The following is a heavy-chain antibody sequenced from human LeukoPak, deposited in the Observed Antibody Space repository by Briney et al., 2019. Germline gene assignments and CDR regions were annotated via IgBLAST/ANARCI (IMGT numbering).Heavy chain of an antibody. CDR2: IYNGVNT. Sequence: SEALSLTCTVSGASVSSASYWTWIRQPPGKGVEWIAHIYNGVNTNYNPSLKSRVTISVDTSKNQFSLRLNSVTAADTAVYYCARSRAFNSGAFDPWGQGSLVTVSS. D-gene: IGHD1-26*01. CDR1: GASVSSASY. V-gene: IGHV4-61*01. CDR3: ARSRAFNSGAFDP. J-gene: IGHJ5*02.